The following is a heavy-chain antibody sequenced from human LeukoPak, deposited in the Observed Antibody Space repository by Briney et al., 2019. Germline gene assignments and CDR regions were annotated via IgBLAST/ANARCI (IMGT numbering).Heavy chain of an antibody. D-gene: IGHD5-18*01. V-gene: IGHV3-23*01. Sequence: RGGSLRLSCAASGFTFSSYAMSWVRQAPGEGLEWVSGISGSGSSTYYADSVKGRFTISRDNSKNTLNLQMNSLRAENTAVYYCANHSDTAMVYAYWGQGTRVTVSS. J-gene: IGHJ4*02. CDR1: GFTFSSYA. CDR3: ANHSDTAMVYAY. CDR2: ISGSGSST.